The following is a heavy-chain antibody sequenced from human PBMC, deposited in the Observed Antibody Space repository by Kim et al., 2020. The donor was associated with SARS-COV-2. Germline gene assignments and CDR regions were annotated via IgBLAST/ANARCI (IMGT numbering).Heavy chain of an antibody. CDR1: GFTFNKYW. V-gene: IGHV3-74*01. CDR3: GRDTMAMDGDFDY. D-gene: IGHD2-2*03. Sequence: GGSLRLSCAASGFTFNKYWMHWVRQAPGKGLAWVSHIDSDGSGSGISDADSGKGRFTISRDNAKNTLYLQMNSLRAEDTAVYYSGRDTMAMDGDFDYWGRGTLVTVSS. CDR2: IDSDGSGSGI. J-gene: IGHJ4*02.